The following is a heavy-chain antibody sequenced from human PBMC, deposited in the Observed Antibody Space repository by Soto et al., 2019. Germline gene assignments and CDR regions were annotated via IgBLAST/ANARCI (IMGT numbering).Heavy chain of an antibody. Sequence: QVQLVQSGAEVKKPGASVKVSCKASGYTFTSYGISWVRQAPGQGLEWMGWISAYNGNTNYEQKLQGRVTMTTDTPTSTAYMELRSLRSDDTAVYYCATGGYRSGGSCPRGSDAFDIWGQGTMVTVSS. J-gene: IGHJ3*02. D-gene: IGHD2-15*01. CDR2: ISAYNGNT. V-gene: IGHV1-18*01. CDR1: GYTFTSYG. CDR3: ATGGYRSGGSCPRGSDAFDI.